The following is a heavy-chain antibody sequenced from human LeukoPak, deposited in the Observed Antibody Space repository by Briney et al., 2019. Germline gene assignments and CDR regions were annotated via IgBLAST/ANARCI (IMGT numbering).Heavy chain of an antibody. CDR2: ISGSDTGT. V-gene: IGHV3-23*01. CDR3: AKGASGRCSGTICDALEY. Sequence: GPLRLSCAASGFTFSSYALSWVRQAPGKGLEWVSVISGSDTGTYYADSEKGRFTISRDNSKNTLYLQMNSLRAEDTAIYYCAKGASGRCSGTICDALEYWGQGTLVTVSS. D-gene: IGHD2-2*01. J-gene: IGHJ4*02. CDR1: GFTFSSYA.